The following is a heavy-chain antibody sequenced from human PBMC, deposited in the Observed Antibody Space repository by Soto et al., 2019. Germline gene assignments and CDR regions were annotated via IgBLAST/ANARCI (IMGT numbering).Heavy chain of an antibody. Sequence: PSETLSLTCTVSGGSISSGGYYWSWIRQHPGKGLEWIGYIFYSGSTYYNLSLKSRVTISVDTSKNQFSLKLSSVTAADTAVYYCARDLYSDYYFDYWGQGTLVTVSS. V-gene: IGHV4-31*03. CDR3: ARDLYSDYYFDY. D-gene: IGHD4-17*01. J-gene: IGHJ4*02. CDR1: GGSISSGGYY. CDR2: IFYSGST.